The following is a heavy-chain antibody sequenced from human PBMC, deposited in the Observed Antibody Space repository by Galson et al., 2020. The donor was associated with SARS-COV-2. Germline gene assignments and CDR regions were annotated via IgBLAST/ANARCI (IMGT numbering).Heavy chain of an antibody. CDR2: ISAYNGNT. J-gene: IGHJ4*02. V-gene: IGHV1-18*01. D-gene: IGHD2-15*01. CDR1: GYIFSNYG. CDR3: VRDNKASCRGNSCPYFDY. Sequence: ASVKVSCKASGYIFSNYGITWVRRAPGQGLEWMAWISAYNGNTNHARQLQGRVTVTTDTSTNTAYMELRSLRSDDTALYYCVRDNKASCRGNSCPYFDYWGQGTLVTVSS.